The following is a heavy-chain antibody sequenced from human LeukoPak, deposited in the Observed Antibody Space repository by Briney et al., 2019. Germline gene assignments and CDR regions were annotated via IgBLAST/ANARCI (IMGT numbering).Heavy chain of an antibody. CDR2: ISYDGSNK. Sequence: GGSLRLSCAASGFTFSSYGMHWVRQAPGKGLEWVALISYDGSNKYYADSVKGRFNISRDNSKNTLYLQMNSLRADDTAVYYCAKALDYGGKFYFDYWGQGTLVTVSS. V-gene: IGHV3-30*18. CDR3: AKALDYGGKFYFDY. D-gene: IGHD4-23*01. J-gene: IGHJ4*02. CDR1: GFTFSSYG.